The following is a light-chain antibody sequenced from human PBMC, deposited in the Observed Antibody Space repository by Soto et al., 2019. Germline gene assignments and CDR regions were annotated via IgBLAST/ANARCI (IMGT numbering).Light chain of an antibody. CDR3: QQRTTWPT. CDR2: DVS. J-gene: IGKJ4*01. V-gene: IGKV3-11*01. CDR1: QSVTSS. Sequence: EIVLTQSPATLSLSPGDSATLSCRASQSVTSSLAWFQQKPGQAPRLLIYDVSRRATAIPARFSGSGSGTDFTLTISSLEPEDFAVYYCQQRTTWPTFGGGTKGEIK.